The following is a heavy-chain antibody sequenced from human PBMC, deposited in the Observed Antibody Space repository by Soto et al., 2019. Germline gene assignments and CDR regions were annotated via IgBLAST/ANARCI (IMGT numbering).Heavy chain of an antibody. D-gene: IGHD1-20*01. Sequence: PSETLSLTCTVSGGSISSSSYYWGWIRQPPGKGLEWIGSIYYSGSTYYNPSLKSRVTISVDTSKNQFSLKLSSVTAADTSVYYCARELTEPLTPSFDYWGQGTLVTVPQ. V-gene: IGHV4-39*02. CDR1: GGSISSSSYY. CDR3: ARELTEPLTPSFDY. J-gene: IGHJ4*02. CDR2: IYYSGST.